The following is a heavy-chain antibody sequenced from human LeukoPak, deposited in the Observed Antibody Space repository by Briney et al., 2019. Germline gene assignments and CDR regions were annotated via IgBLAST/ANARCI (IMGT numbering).Heavy chain of an antibody. J-gene: IGHJ4*02. CDR3: AREVGIAARPFDY. V-gene: IGHV4-61*01. Sequence: SETLSITCTVSGGSVSSGSYYWSWIRQPPGKGLEWIGYIYYSGSTNYNPSLKSRVTISVDTSKNQFSLKLSSVTAADTTVYYCAREVGIAARPFDYWGQGTLVTVSS. CDR2: IYYSGST. D-gene: IGHD6-6*01. CDR1: GGSVSSGSYY.